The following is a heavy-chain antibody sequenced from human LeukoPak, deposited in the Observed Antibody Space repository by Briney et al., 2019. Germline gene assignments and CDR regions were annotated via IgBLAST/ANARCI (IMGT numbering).Heavy chain of an antibody. CDR1: GGSISSYY. CDR3: ARLPSIAAPFDY. V-gene: IGHV4-4*09. CDR2: IYTSGST. J-gene: IGHJ4*02. D-gene: IGHD6-6*01. Sequence: SGTLSLTCTVSGGSISSYYWSWIRQPPGKGLEWIGYIYTSGSTNYNPSLKSRVTISVDTSKNQFSLKLSSVTAADTAVYYCARLPSIAAPFDYWGQGTLVTVSS.